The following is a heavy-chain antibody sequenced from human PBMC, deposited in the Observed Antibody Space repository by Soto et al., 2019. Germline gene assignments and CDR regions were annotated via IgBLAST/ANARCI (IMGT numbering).Heavy chain of an antibody. D-gene: IGHD6-13*01. V-gene: IGHV3-7*02. J-gene: IGHJ4*02. CDR1: GFTFSSRW. Sequence: EVHLEESGGGFVQPGGSLRLSCETSGFTFSSRWMTWVRQVPGKGLEWVANIKQDENGKDYVDSVKGRFTISRDNAKNSLYLQMNSPRAEDTAVYYCATHDGPAAAGLVLDFWGQGTLVTVSS. CDR3: ATHDGPAAAGLVLDF. CDR2: IKQDENGK.